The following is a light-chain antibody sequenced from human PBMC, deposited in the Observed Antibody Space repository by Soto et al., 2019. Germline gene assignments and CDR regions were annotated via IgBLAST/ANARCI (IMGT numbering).Light chain of an antibody. Sequence: ELVLTQSPATLSLSPGERATLSCRASQSVSSYLAWYQQKPGQAPRLLIYDASNRATGIPARFSGSGSGTDFTLTISSLEPEDFAVYYCQQRSSWLTFGGGTKVDIK. CDR1: QSVSSY. V-gene: IGKV3-11*01. CDR3: QQRSSWLT. CDR2: DAS. J-gene: IGKJ4*01.